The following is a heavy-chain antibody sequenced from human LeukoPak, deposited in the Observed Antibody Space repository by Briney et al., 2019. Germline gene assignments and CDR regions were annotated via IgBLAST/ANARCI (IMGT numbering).Heavy chain of an antibody. CDR3: ALSGYYYDSSGYRPYNWFDP. Sequence: GESLKISCKGSGYSFTSYWIGWVRQKPGKGLEWMGIIYPGDSDTRYSPSFQGQVTISADKSISTAYLQWSSPKASDTAMYYCALSGYYYDSSGYRPYNWFDPWGQGTLVTVSS. V-gene: IGHV5-51*01. CDR2: IYPGDSDT. CDR1: GYSFTSYW. J-gene: IGHJ5*02. D-gene: IGHD3-22*01.